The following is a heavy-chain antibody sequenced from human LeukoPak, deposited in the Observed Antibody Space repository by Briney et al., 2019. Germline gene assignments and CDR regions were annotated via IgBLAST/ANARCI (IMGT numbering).Heavy chain of an antibody. J-gene: IGHJ4*02. CDR1: GGSISSSSYY. D-gene: IGHD3-22*01. V-gene: IGHV4-39*07. CDR2: IYYSGST. CDR3: ARGGYYYDSSGYYSYYFDY. Sequence: SETLSLTCTVSGGSISSSSYYWGWIRQPPGKGLEWIGSIYYSGSTNYNPSLKSRVTISVDTSKNQFSLKLSSVTAADTAVYYCARGGYYYDSSGYYSYYFDYWGQGTLVTVSS.